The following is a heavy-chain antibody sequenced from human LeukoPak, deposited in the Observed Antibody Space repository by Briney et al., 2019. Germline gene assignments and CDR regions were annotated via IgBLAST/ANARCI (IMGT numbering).Heavy chain of an antibody. CDR3: ARAFVVVPAAKIPNWFDP. CDR2: INPNSGGT. D-gene: IGHD2-2*01. J-gene: IGHJ5*02. CDR1: GYTFTSYY. Sequence: ASVKVSCKASGYTFTSYYMHWVRQAPRQGLEWMGRINPNSGGTNYAQKFQGRITMTRATSISTAYMELSRLRSDDRAVYYCARAFVVVPAAKIPNWFDPWGQGTLVTVSS. V-gene: IGHV1-2*06.